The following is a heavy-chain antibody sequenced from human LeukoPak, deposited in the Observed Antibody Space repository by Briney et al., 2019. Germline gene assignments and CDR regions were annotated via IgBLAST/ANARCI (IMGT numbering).Heavy chain of an antibody. CDR1: GFTFISYG. D-gene: IGHD1-7*01. CDR3: ANGRTYYYYYMDI. J-gene: IGHJ6*03. CDR2: IRYDGSNK. V-gene: IGHV3-30*02. Sequence: GGSLRLSCAASGFTFISYGMHWVRQAPGKGLEWVAFIRYDGSNKYYADSVRGRFTISRDNSRNTLYLRMNSLRAEDTAVYYCANGRTYYYYYMDIWGKGTTVTVSS.